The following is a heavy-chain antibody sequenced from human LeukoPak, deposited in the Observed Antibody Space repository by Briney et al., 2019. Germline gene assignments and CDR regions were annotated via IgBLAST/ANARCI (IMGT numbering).Heavy chain of an antibody. CDR3: ARRRGYPIWFFDY. CDR1: GFTFSTFW. D-gene: IGHD3-3*01. Sequence: GGSLRLSCAASGFTFSTFWMSWVRQAPGKGLEWVANIKEDGSEKYYVDSVKGPFTISRDNAKNSLYLQMNSLRAEDTAVYYCARRRGYPIWFFDYWGQGTLVTVSS. CDR2: IKEDGSEK. V-gene: IGHV3-7*01. J-gene: IGHJ4*02.